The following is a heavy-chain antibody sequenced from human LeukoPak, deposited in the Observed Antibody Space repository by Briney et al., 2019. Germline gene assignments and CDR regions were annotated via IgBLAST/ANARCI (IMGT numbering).Heavy chain of an antibody. Sequence: GGSLRLSCAASGFTFSNYAMSWVRQAPGKGLEWVSAISNNGVNTYYADSVKGRFTISRDNSKNTLYLQMTSLRHEDTDVYYCGEVQTVNKFDYWGRGTLVTVSS. CDR1: GFTFSNYA. CDR3: GEVQTVNKFDY. D-gene: IGHD1-1*01. CDR2: ISNNGVNT. J-gene: IGHJ4*01. V-gene: IGHV3-23*01.